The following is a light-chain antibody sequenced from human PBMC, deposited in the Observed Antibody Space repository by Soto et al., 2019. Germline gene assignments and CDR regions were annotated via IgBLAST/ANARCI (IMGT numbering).Light chain of an antibody. J-gene: IGKJ2*01. V-gene: IGKV3-15*01. CDR3: QQLGSLPYT. Sequence: EIVMTQSPATLSVSPGERATLSCRASQSVSSNLAWYQQKPGQAPRLLIYGASTRATGIPARFSGSGSGTEFTLTISSLQSEDFAVYYCQQLGSLPYTFGQGTNLEIK. CDR2: GAS. CDR1: QSVSSN.